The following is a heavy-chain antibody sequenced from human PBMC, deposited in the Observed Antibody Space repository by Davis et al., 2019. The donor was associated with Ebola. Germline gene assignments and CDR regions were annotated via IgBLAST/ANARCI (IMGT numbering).Heavy chain of an antibody. CDR3: TRAYGDWDY. D-gene: IGHD4-17*01. V-gene: IGHV3-73*01. CDR2: IRSKANSYAT. J-gene: IGHJ4*02. CDR1: GFTFSGSA. Sequence: GGSLRLSCAASGFTFSGSAMHWVRQAPGKGLEWVGRIRSKANSYATAYAASVKGRFTISRDDSKNTAYLQMNSLKTEDTAVYYCTRAYGDWDYWGQGTLVTVSS.